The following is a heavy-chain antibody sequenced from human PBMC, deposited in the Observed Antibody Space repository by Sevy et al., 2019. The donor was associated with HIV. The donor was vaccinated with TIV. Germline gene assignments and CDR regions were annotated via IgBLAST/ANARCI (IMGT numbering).Heavy chain of an antibody. V-gene: IGHV1-18*01. CDR3: VRAYCSGGRCYSGAY. CDR2: VSAHNGDT. D-gene: IGHD2-15*01. J-gene: IGHJ4*02. CDR1: GYTFTSYK. Sequence: ASAKVSCKTSGYTFTSYKITWVRQAPGQGLEWMGWVSAHNGDTNYAQRFRGRVTMTTDTSTNTAYMDLRSLRSDDTAVYYCVRAYCSGGRCYSGAYWGQGTLVTVSS.